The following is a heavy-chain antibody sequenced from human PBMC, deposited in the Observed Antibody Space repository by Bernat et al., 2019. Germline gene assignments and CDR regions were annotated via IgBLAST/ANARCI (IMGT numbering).Heavy chain of an antibody. Sequence: EVQLLDSGGALVQPGGSLRPPCAASAFTFSAYAMSWVPQAHGKGLEGVPVFSGDSSSTTNYADSVKGRFTISRDNSKNTLYLQMNSLRAKDTAVYYCAKGGTNFCSGGSCYPQWFDYWGQGTLVTVSS. CDR3: AKGGTNFCSGGSCYPQWFDY. D-gene: IGHD2-15*01. J-gene: IGHJ4*01. CDR1: AFTFSAYA. V-gene: IGHV3-23*01. CDR2: FSGDSSSTT.